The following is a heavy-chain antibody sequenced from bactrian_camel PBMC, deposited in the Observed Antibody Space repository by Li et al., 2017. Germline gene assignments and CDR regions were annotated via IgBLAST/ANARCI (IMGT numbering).Heavy chain of an antibody. CDR3: AARCDGDCYSGSWPSPQSYNY. D-gene: IGHD3*01. CDR1: GFTYLRNC. CDR2: ISIHSGKT. J-gene: IGHJ4*01. V-gene: IGHV3S6*01. Sequence: HVQLVESGGGSVEAGRSLRLSCKADGFTYLRNCMGWFRQAPGKEREGVAGISIHSGKTYYSDSVRGRFTISQDNAKKTLFLQMNSLKPEDTAMYYCAARCDGDCYSGSWPSPQSYNYWGQGTQVTVS.